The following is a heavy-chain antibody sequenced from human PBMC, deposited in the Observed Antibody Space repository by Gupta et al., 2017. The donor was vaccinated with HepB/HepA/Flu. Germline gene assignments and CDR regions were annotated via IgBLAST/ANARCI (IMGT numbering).Heavy chain of an antibody. CDR3: ARSAGVLRWPKLSRWYFDL. Sequence: QVQLQQWGAGLLKPSETLSLTCAVYGGSFSGYYWSWIRQPPGKGLEWIGEINHSGSTNYNPSLKSRVTISVDTSKNQFSLKLSSVTAADTAVYYCARSAGVLRWPKLSRWYFDLWGRGTLVTVSS. CDR2: INHSGST. V-gene: IGHV4-34*01. D-gene: IGHD4-23*01. J-gene: IGHJ2*01. CDR1: GGSFSGYY.